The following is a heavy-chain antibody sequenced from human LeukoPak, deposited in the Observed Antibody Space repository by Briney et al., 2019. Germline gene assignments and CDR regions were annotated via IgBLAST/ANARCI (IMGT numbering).Heavy chain of an antibody. Sequence: GGSLRLSCAASGFTFSSYDMHWVRQATGKGLEWVSAIGTAGDTCYPGSVKGRFTISRENAKNSLYLQMNSLRAGDTAVYYCARGGQDYGEFDYWGQGTLVTVSS. J-gene: IGHJ4*02. V-gene: IGHV3-13*01. CDR3: ARGGQDYGEFDY. CDR2: IGTAGDT. D-gene: IGHD4-17*01. CDR1: GFTFSSYD.